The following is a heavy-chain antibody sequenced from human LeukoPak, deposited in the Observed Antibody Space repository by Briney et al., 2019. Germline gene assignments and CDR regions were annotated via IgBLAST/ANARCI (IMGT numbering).Heavy chain of an antibody. CDR3: AKGRYSGTTYYFDY. J-gene: IGHJ4*02. D-gene: IGHD5-12*01. Sequence: GGSLRLSCAASGFTLSTYGMSWVRQVPGKGLEWVANIKKDGSETYYVDSVKGRFTISRDNAKNSLYLQMNSLRAEDTAMYYCAKGRYSGTTYYFDYWGQGTLVTVSS. V-gene: IGHV3-7*03. CDR1: GFTLSTYG. CDR2: IKKDGSET.